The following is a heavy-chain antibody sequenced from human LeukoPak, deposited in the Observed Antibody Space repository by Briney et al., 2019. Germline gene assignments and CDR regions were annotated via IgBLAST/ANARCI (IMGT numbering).Heavy chain of an antibody. CDR3: TRDHDFWSGPFDV. Sequence: GGSLRLSCTASGFTFGDYSLSWVRQAPEKGLEWVGFIRRKGYGGTTEYAPSVKGRFIISRDDSKSTAYLQMNSLKTEDTAVYYCTRDHDFWSGPFDVWGKGTTVTVSS. CDR2: IRRKGYGGTT. J-gene: IGHJ6*04. CDR1: GFTFGDYS. V-gene: IGHV3-49*04. D-gene: IGHD3-3*01.